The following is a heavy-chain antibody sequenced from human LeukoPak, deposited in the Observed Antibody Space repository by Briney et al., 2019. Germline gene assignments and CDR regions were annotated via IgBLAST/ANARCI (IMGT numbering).Heavy chain of an antibody. CDR3: ARAPRGTNGYFLGGFYY. V-gene: IGHV3-23*01. Sequence: AGGSLRLSCAASGFTFTNYAMTWVRQAPGKGLEWVSVIGASGAHTYHPASVKGRFTGSRNKSQNTLFLQMNRLRAEDTAGYFCARAPRGTNGYFLGGFYYWGQGTTVTVSS. CDR2: IGASGAHT. J-gene: IGHJ3*01. D-gene: IGHD2-8*01. CDR1: GFTFTNYA.